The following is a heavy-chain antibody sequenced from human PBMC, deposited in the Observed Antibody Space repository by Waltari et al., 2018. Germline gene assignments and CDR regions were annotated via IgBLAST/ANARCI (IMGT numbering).Heavy chain of an antibody. V-gene: IGHV3-53*01. J-gene: IGHJ4*02. CDR2: IYSGGST. D-gene: IGHD6-19*01. Sequence: LEWVSVIYSGGSTYYADSVKGRFTISRDNSKNTLYLQMNSLRAEDTAVYYCARAVAGDYWGQGTLVTVSS. CDR3: ARAVAGDY.